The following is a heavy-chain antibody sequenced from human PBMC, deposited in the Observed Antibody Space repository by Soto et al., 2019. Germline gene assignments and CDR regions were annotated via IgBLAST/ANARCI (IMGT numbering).Heavy chain of an antibody. Sequence: GASVKVSCKASGYTFTSYGISWVRQAPGQGLEWMGWISAYNGNTNYAQKLQGRVTMTTDTSTSTAYMELRSLRSDDTAVYYCAREAGLRYFDWFTHPSDYGMDVWGQGTTVTVSS. D-gene: IGHD3-9*01. CDR2: ISAYNGNT. J-gene: IGHJ6*02. CDR3: AREAGLRYFDWFTHPSDYGMDV. V-gene: IGHV1-18*01. CDR1: GYTFTSYG.